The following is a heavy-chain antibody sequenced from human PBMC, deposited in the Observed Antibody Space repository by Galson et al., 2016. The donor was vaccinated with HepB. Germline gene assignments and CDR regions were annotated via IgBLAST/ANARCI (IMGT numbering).Heavy chain of an antibody. V-gene: IGHV3-23*01. J-gene: IGHJ1*01. CDR3: AKVGWRAYDRY. D-gene: IGHD3-16*01. Sequence: SLRLSCAASGFTFSTYGMHWVRQAPGKGLEWVSSIRCSRGNTNYADSVKGRFTISRDTSKNTLYLQMSSLSVDDTAVYYCAKVGWRAYDRYWGQGTLVTGSS. CDR2: IRCSRGNT. CDR1: GFTFSTYG.